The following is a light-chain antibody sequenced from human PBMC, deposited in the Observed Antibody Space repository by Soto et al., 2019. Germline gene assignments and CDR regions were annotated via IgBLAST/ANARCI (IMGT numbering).Light chain of an antibody. CDR1: GSDVRTYNL. CDR2: EAS. V-gene: IGLV2-23*01. Sequence: QSVLTQPASVSGSPGQSITISCTVTGSDVRTYNLVSWYQQHPGKVPKLIIYEASKRPSGVSNRFSGSQPGNTASLTVSGLQAEDEADYYCCSYAGDKTYVFGSGTKVPS. CDR3: CSYAGDKTYV. J-gene: IGLJ1*01.